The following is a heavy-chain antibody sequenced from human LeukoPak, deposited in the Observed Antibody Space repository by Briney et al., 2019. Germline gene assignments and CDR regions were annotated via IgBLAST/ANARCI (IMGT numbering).Heavy chain of an antibody. CDR2: ISDSGDQT. CDR3: AKEITLTTAYFDY. V-gene: IGHV3-23*01. D-gene: IGHD4-17*01. Sequence: PGGSLRLSCAASGFTFSSYAMSWVRQAPGKGLEWVSGISDSGDQTYYADSVRARFTISRDNSKNTLYLQVNSLRAEDTALYYCAKEITLTTAYFDYWGQGTLVTVSS. CDR1: GFTFSSYA. J-gene: IGHJ4*02.